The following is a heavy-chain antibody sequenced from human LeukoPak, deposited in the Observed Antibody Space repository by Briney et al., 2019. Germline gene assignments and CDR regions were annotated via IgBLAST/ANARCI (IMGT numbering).Heavy chain of an antibody. Sequence: ASVKVSCKASGYTISSYGITWVRQAPGQGLEWMGWISGYNGNTNYAQKLQGRVTMTTDTSTSTAYVELRSLRSDDTALSYCARALPFRAAGTPFDYWGQGTLVTVSS. V-gene: IGHV1-18*04. CDR3: ARALPFRAAGTPFDY. CDR1: GYTISSYG. D-gene: IGHD6-13*01. J-gene: IGHJ4*02. CDR2: ISGYNGNT.